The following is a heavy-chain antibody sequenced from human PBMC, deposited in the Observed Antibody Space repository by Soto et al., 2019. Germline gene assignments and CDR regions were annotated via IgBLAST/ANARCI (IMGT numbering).Heavy chain of an antibody. CDR1: GDSVSSNSAA. CDR2: TYYRSKWYN. Sequence: PSQTLSLTCAISGDSVSSNSAAWNWIRQSPSRGLQWLGRTYYRSKWYNDYAVSVKSRLTINPDTSKHQFSLQLNSVSPEDTAVYYCAGSFSGRGGMDVWGPGTSVTVYS. D-gene: IGHD3-10*01. J-gene: IGHJ6*02. V-gene: IGHV6-1*01. CDR3: AGSFSGRGGMDV.